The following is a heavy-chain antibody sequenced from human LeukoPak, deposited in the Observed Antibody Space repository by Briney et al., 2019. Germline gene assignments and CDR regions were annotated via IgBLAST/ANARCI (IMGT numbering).Heavy chain of an antibody. CDR2: ISGSGGST. CDR1: GFTFSSYA. D-gene: IGHD3-10*01. J-gene: IGHJ5*02. Sequence: GGSLRLSCAASGFTFSSYAMSWVRQAPGKGLEWISAISGSGGSTYYADSVKGRFTISRDNAKNTLYLQMNSLRAEDTAVYYCARARVFRGLNWFDPWGQGTLVTVSS. V-gene: IGHV3-23*01. CDR3: ARARVFRGLNWFDP.